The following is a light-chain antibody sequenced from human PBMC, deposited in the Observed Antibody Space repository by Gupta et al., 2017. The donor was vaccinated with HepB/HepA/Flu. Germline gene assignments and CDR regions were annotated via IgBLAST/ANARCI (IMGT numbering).Light chain of an antibody. CDR3: MQPLHTPWT. V-gene: IGKV2-28*01. Sequence: DIVLTQSPLSLPVTPGEPASISCRSSQSLLHSNGFTYLDWYLQKPGQSPQLLLSLGAHRAPGVPDRISGSGSGTDFTLKISRVVAEDVGVYYCMQPLHTPWTFGQGTKVEIK. J-gene: IGKJ1*01. CDR1: QSLLHSNGFTY. CDR2: LGA.